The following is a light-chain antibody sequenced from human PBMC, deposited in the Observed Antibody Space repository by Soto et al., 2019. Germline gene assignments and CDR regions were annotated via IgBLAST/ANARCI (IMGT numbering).Light chain of an antibody. CDR3: TSWTTSTTMI. Sequence: QSALTQPASVSGSPGQSITISCTGTSSDIGAYNFVSWYQQHPGKAPKLMLYDVNSRPSGVSNRFSGYKSGNTASLTISGLQAEDEADYYCTSWTTSTTMIFGGGTQLTVL. CDR1: SSDIGAYNF. CDR2: DVN. V-gene: IGLV2-14*03. J-gene: IGLJ2*01.